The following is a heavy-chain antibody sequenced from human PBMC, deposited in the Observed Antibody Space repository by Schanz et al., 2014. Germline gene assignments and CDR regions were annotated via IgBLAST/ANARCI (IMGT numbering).Heavy chain of an antibody. CDR2: ISYDGSSK. CDR1: GFTFSSYG. J-gene: IGHJ3*02. D-gene: IGHD3-10*01. CDR3: ARGIITMVRGGDVGAFDI. V-gene: IGHV3-30*03. Sequence: VQLLESGGGLVQPGESLRLSCAASGFTFSSYGMHWVRQAPGKGLEWVAVISYDGSSKNHADSVQGRFTISRDNSKNALYLQMDSLRAEDTAVYYCARGIITMVRGGDVGAFDIWGQGTMVTVSS.